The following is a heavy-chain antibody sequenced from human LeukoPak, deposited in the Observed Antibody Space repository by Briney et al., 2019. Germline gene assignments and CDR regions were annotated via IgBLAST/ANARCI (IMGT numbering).Heavy chain of an antibody. V-gene: IGHV3-23*01. CDR3: AKDLGYGSGWFDY. Sequence: GGSLRLSCAASGFTVSSNYMSWVRQAPGKGLEWVSAISGSGGSTYYADSVKGRFTISRDNPKNTLYLQMNSLRAEDTAVYYCAKDLGYGSGWFDYWGQGTLVTVSS. D-gene: IGHD6-19*01. CDR2: ISGSGGST. CDR1: GFTVSSNY. J-gene: IGHJ4*02.